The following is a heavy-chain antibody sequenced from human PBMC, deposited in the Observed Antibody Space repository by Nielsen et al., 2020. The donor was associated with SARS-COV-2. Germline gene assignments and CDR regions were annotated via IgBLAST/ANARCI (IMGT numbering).Heavy chain of an antibody. Sequence: WLRQPPGKGLEWVAVIWSGRGYKHYRDSVKGRFTVSRDNSKNTLYLQMNSLTAEDTAVYYCAGDPLTMVVTDPSYYFDSWGQGTPVTVSS. CDR2: IWSGRGYK. CDR3: AGDPLTMVVTDPSYYFDS. J-gene: IGHJ5*01. V-gene: IGHV3-33*01. D-gene: IGHD4/OR15-4a*01.